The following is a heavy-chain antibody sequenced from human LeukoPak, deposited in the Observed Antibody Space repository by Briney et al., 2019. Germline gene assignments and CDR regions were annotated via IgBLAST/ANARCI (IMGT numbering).Heavy chain of an antibody. J-gene: IGHJ4*02. CDR1: GSSISDGYY. Sequence: PSETLSLTCAVSGSSISDGYYWSWIRQPPGKGLEWIGYIYYSGSTNYNPSLKSRVTISIDTSKNQFSLKVSSVTAADTAVYYCASRRVGAFDYWGQGTLVTVSS. D-gene: IGHD1-26*01. CDR3: ASRRVGAFDY. V-gene: IGHV4-59*08. CDR2: IYYSGST.